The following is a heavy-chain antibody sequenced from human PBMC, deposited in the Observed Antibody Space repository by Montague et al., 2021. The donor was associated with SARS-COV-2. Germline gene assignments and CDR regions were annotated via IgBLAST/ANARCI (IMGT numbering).Heavy chain of an antibody. CDR2: ISGSGGGT. D-gene: IGHD3-9*01. CDR1: GFTFSSYA. CDR3: AKDLHPFTGEVVTYFEN. Sequence: SLRLSCAASGFTFSSYAMGWVCQAPGKGLEWVSGISGSGGGTKYADSVKGRFTISRDNSKNTLHLQMNTLRAEDTAVYYCAKDLHPFTGEVVTYFENWGQGSLVTVSS. J-gene: IGHJ1*01. V-gene: IGHV3-23*01.